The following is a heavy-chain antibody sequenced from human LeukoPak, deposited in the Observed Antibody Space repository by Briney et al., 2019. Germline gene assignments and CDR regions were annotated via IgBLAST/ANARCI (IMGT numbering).Heavy chain of an antibody. J-gene: IGHJ4*02. CDR3: ARGRYSSSWYVY. D-gene: IGHD6-13*01. V-gene: IGHV4-38-2*02. CDR2: IYYSGST. Sequence: SETLSLTCTVSGYSISSSYYWGWIRQPPGKGLEWIGSIYYSGSTYYNPSLKSRVTISVDTSKNQFSLKLSSVTAADTAVYYCARGRYSSSWYVYWGQGTLVTVSS. CDR1: GYSISSSYY.